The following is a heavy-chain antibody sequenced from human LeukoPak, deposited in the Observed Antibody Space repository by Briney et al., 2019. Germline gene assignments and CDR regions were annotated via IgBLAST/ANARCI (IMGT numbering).Heavy chain of an antibody. CDR1: GYTFTGYY. D-gene: IGHD3-22*01. CDR3: ARDPSGYYDSSGYEDY. J-gene: IGHJ4*02. V-gene: IGHV1-2*02. Sequence: GASVKVSCKASGYTFTGYYMHWVRQAPGQGLEWMGWINPNSGGTNYAQKLQGRVTMTTDTSTSTAYMELRSLRSDDTAVYYCARDPSGYYDSSGYEDYWGQGTLVTVSS. CDR2: INPNSGGT.